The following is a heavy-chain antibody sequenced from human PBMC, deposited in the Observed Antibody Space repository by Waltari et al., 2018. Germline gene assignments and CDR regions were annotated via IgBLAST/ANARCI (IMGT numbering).Heavy chain of an antibody. V-gene: IGHV3-23*01. J-gene: IGHJ6*03. CDR2: ISGSGGRT. Sequence: EVQLLESGGGLVQPGGSLRLSCAASGFTFSSYAMSWVRQAPGKGLEWVSAISGSGGRTYYADSVKGRFTISRDNSKNTLYLQMNSLRAEDTAVYYCAKGYGDYYYYYMDVWGKGTTVTVAS. CDR1: GFTFSSYA. CDR3: AKGYGDYYYYYMDV. D-gene: IGHD4-17*01.